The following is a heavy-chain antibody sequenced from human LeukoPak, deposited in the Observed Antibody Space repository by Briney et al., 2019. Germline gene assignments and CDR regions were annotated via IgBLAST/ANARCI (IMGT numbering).Heavy chain of an antibody. CDR1: GGSISSYY. D-gene: IGHD5-24*01. J-gene: IGHJ4*02. Sequence: SETLSLTCTVSGGSISSYYWSWIRQPAGKGLEWIGRIYTSGSTNYDPSLKSRVTISVDTSKNQFSLKLSSVTAADTAVYYCARWGDGYNRNYFDYWGQGTLVTVSS. V-gene: IGHV4-4*07. CDR2: IYTSGST. CDR3: ARWGDGYNRNYFDY.